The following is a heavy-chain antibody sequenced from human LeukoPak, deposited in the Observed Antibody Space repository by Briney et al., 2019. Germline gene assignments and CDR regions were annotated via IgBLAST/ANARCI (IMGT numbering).Heavy chain of an antibody. CDR1: GFIFRNYA. Sequence: GASLRLSCAASGFIFRNYAMSWVRQAPGKGLEWVSAITGSGDTTYYADSVKGRFTVSRDNSKNTLYVEMNTLRAEDMAVYYCAKWGDYDILTGYYVSDFWGQGTLSPSPQ. CDR2: ITGSGDTT. CDR3: AKWGDYDILTGYYVSDF. V-gene: IGHV3-23*01. J-gene: IGHJ4*02. D-gene: IGHD3-9*01.